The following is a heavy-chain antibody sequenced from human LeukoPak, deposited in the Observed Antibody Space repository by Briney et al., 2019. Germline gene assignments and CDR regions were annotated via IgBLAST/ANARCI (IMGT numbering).Heavy chain of an antibody. CDR1: GFTFSSYA. D-gene: IGHD3-22*01. CDR2: ISGDGGST. V-gene: IGHV3-NL1*01. CDR3: ARDEYYDSSTFDI. J-gene: IGHJ3*02. Sequence: GGSLRLSCAASGFTFSSYAMHWVRQAPGKGLEWVSLISGDGGSTYYADSVKGRFTISRDNSKNTLYLQMNSLRAEDTAVYYCARDEYYDSSTFDIWGQGTMVTVSS.